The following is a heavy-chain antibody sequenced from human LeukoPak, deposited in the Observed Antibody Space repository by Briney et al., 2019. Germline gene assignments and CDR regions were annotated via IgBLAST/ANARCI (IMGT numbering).Heavy chain of an antibody. CDR2: IYPGDSDT. V-gene: IGHV5-51*01. D-gene: IGHD6-13*01. CDR1: GYSFINYW. Sequence: GESLKISCKGSGYSFINYWIGWVRQMPGKGLEWMGIIYPGDSDTRYSPSFQGQVTISADKSISTAYLQWNSLKASDTAMYYCARHYLSSSWYLDYWGQGTLVTVSS. CDR3: ARHYLSSSWYLDY. J-gene: IGHJ4*02.